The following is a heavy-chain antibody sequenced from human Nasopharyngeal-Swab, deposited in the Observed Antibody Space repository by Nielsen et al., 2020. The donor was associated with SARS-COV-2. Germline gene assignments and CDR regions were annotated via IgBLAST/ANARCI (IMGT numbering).Heavy chain of an antibody. V-gene: IGHV3-30*02. CDR2: IRYDGSNK. J-gene: IGHJ6*03. Sequence: GESLKISCAASGFTFSSYGMHWVRQAPGKGLEWVAFIRYDGSNKYYADSVKGRFTISRDNSKNTLYLQMNSLRAEDTAVYYCAKAMKGVIPYYMDVWGKGTTVTVSS. D-gene: IGHD3-22*01. CDR3: AKAMKGVIPYYMDV. CDR1: GFTFSSYG.